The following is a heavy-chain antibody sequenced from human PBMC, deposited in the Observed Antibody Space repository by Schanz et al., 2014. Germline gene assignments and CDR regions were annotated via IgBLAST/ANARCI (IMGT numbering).Heavy chain of an antibody. D-gene: IGHD1-1*01. CDR3: ARDRRNADLDY. J-gene: IGHJ4*02. CDR1: GFGFSSYS. CDR2: ISGSSRTI. Sequence: VQLVESGGGVVQPGGSLRLSCAASGFGFSSYSMNWVRQAPGKGLEWVSYISGSSRTIYHADSVKGRFTISRDNAKNSLYLEMNSLRAEDTALYYCARDRRNADLDYWGQGTLVTVSS. V-gene: IGHV3-48*01.